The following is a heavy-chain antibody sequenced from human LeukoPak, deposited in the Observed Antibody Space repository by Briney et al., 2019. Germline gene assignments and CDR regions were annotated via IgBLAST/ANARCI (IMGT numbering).Heavy chain of an antibody. J-gene: IGHJ6*03. CDR1: GGSISSNY. CDR3: ATLAGITMIEYYYYYMDV. D-gene: IGHD3-22*01. V-gene: IGHV4-4*07. CDR2: IFTSGST. Sequence: SETLSLTGTASGGSISSNYWSWIRQPAGKGLEWIGRIFTSGSTNYNPSLKSRVTISVDKSKNQFSLRLSSVTAAHTAIYYCATLAGITMIEYYYYYMDVWGKGTTVTVSS.